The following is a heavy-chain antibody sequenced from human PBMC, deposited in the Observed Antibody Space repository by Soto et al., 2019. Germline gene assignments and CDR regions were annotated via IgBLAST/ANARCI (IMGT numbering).Heavy chain of an antibody. CDR2: IYYSGST. Sequence: XXTLSLPCTVSGGSISSGYWRWILQPPGKGLEWIGYIYYSGSTNYNPSLKSRVTISVDTSKNQFSLKLSSVTAADTAVYYCARTTMVRGVDFDYWGQGTLVTVSS. CDR3: ARTTMVRGVDFDY. D-gene: IGHD3-10*01. V-gene: IGHV4-59*08. J-gene: IGHJ4*02. CDR1: GGSISSGY.